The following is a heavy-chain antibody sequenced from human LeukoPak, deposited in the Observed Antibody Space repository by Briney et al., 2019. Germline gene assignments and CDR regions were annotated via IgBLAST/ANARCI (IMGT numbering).Heavy chain of an antibody. V-gene: IGHV4-4*07. D-gene: IGHD3-10*01. J-gene: IGHJ4*02. CDR1: GGSITSSY. Sequence: SETLSLTCTVSGGSITSSYWNWIRQPAGRGLEWIGRLSSSGTTYNPSLKSRVTMSLDTSKNQFSLRLRSVTAADTAVYYCAKLFYGSGMYHVDYWGQGTLVTVSS. CDR2: LSSSGTT. CDR3: AKLFYGSGMYHVDY.